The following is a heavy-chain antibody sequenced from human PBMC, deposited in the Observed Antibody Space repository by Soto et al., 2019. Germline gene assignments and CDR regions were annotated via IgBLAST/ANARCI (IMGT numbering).Heavy chain of an antibody. Sequence: QVQLVESGGGVVQPGRSLRLSCAASGFTFSTYGMHWVRQPPGKGLEWVAVISSDGKSEHYADPVKGRFSISRDKSKNTLSLQMSSLRVEDTAVYYCSKTITTYSGDSRGRGALVDYWGQGTLVTVSS. J-gene: IGHJ4*02. CDR3: SKTITTYSGDSRGRGALVDY. CDR1: GFTFSTYG. V-gene: IGHV3-30*18. CDR2: ISSDGKSE. D-gene: IGHD3-22*01.